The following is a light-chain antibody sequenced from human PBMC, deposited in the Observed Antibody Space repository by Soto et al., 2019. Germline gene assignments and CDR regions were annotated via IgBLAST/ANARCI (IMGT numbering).Light chain of an antibody. J-gene: IGLJ2*01. CDR1: SSDVGGYNY. V-gene: IGLV2-8*01. Sequence: QSALTQPPSASGSPGQSVTISCTGISSDVGGYNYVSWYQQHPGKAPKFVIHEVSKRPSGVPDRFSGSKSGDTASLTVSGLQAEDEADYYCSSYAGINTLVFGGGTKLTVL. CDR3: SSYAGINTLV. CDR2: EVS.